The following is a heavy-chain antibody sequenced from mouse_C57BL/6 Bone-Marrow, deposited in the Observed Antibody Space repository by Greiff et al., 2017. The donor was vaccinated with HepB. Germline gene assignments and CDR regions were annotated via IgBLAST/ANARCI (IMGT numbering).Heavy chain of an antibody. Sequence: VQLQQSGAELVRPGSSVKMSCKTSGYTFTSYGINWVKQRPGQGLEWIGYIYMGNGYTEYNEKFKGKATLTSDTSSSTAYMHLSSLTSEDSAIYFCARGVRENYFDYWGQGTTLTVSS. CDR2: IYMGNGYT. J-gene: IGHJ2*01. V-gene: IGHV1-58*01. CDR3: ARGVRENYFDY. CDR1: GYTFTSYG.